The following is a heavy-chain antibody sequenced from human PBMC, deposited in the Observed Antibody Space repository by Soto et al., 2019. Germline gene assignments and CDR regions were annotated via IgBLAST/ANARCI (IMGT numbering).Heavy chain of an antibody. CDR3: ARDDVLCDGGRCYGVTLDV. J-gene: IGHJ6*04. Sequence: EVHLVESGGGLVQPGGSLRLSCAASGFTVSSKYMSWVRQAPGKGLEWVSLIQSGGPTYYADSVKGRFTISRDTSENTLHPQMDSLRAEDTAVYYCARDDVLCDGGRCYGVTLDVWGKGTTVTVSS. CDR1: GFTVSSKY. D-gene: IGHD2-15*01. CDR2: IQSGGPT. V-gene: IGHV3-66*01.